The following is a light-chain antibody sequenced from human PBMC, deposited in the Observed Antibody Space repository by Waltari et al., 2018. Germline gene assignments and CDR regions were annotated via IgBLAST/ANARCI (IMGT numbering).Light chain of an antibody. CDR3: SSYAGTKKLL. CDR2: EVN. CDR1: SSDIGTYKF. J-gene: IGLJ2*01. V-gene: IGLV2-8*01. Sequence: QSALTQPPSASGSPGQSVTISCSGSSSDIGTYKFVSWYQQHPGKSPKLIIYEVNQRPSGVPDRFSGSKSGNTASLTVSGLLPEDEADDYCSSYAGTKKLLFGGVTKLTVL.